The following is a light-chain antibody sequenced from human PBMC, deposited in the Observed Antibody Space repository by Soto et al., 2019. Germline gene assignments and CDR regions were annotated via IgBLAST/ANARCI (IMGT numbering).Light chain of an antibody. CDR3: QQSYSTPRT. J-gene: IGKJ1*01. Sequence: DIQMTQSPSSLSASVGDRVTITCRASQSISNYLNWYQQKPGKAPKLLIYVASSLQTGIPSRFRGTGSGRDFSLTIRSLQPEDFANYFCQQSYSTPRTFGQGTKVEIK. V-gene: IGKV1-39*01. CDR2: VAS. CDR1: QSISNY.